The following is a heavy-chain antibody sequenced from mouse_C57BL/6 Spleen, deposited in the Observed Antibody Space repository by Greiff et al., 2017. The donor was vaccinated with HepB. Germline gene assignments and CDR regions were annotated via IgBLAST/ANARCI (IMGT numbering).Heavy chain of an antibody. Sequence: EVKLMESGGGLVKPGGSLKLSCAASGFTFSSYAMSWVRQTPEKRLEWVATISDGGSYTYYPDNVKGRFTISRDNAKNNLYLQMSHLKSEDTAMYYCARGVLRSYWYFDVWGTGTTVTVSS. CDR2: ISDGGSYT. CDR1: GFTFSSYA. CDR3: ARGVLRSYWYFDV. J-gene: IGHJ1*03. V-gene: IGHV5-4*03. D-gene: IGHD1-1*01.